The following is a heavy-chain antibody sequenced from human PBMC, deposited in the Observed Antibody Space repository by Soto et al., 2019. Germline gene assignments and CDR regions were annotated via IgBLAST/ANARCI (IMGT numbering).Heavy chain of an antibody. CDR1: GFTFSSYD. V-gene: IGHV3-13*04. Sequence: GGSLRLSCAASGFTFSSYDMHWVRQATGKGLEWVSASGTGGGTYYAGSVKGRFTISRDNSKNTLYLQMNSLRAEDTAVYYCARVERGITIFGVVIPPFDYWGQGTLVTVSS. D-gene: IGHD3-3*01. CDR3: ARVERGITIFGVVIPPFDY. CDR2: SGTGGGT. J-gene: IGHJ4*02.